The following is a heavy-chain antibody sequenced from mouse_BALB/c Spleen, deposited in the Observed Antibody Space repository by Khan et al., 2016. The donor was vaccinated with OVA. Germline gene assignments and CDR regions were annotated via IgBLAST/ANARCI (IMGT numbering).Heavy chain of an antibody. V-gene: IGHV9-4*01. CDR1: GYTFTTAG. CDR3: ASGLKYGNFDY. CDR2: INTETGEP. Sequence: QIQLVQSGPELKKPGETVRISCKASGYTFTTAGIQWVQKMPGKGLKWIGWINTETGEPTYADDFKGRFAFSLETSASTAYLQINNLKNEDTATYFCASGLKYGNFDYWGQGTTLTVSS. J-gene: IGHJ2*01. D-gene: IGHD2-10*02.